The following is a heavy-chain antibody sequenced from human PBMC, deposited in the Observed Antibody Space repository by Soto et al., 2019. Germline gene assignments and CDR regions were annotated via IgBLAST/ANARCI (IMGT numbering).Heavy chain of an antibody. CDR3: ASRGSGSYYSYYYGMDV. V-gene: IGHV5-10-1*01. CDR2: IDPSDSYT. CDR1: GYSFTSYW. J-gene: IGHJ6*02. Sequence: GESLKLSCKGSGYSFTSYWISWVRQMPGKGLEWMGRIDPSDSYTNYSPSFQGHVTISADKSISTAYLQWSSLKASDTAMYYCASRGSGSYYSYYYGMDVWGQGTTVTVSS. D-gene: IGHD1-26*01.